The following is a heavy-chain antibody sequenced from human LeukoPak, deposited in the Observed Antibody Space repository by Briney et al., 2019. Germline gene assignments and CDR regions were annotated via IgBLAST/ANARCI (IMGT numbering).Heavy chain of an antibody. D-gene: IGHD4-17*01. CDR3: ARESLSGGDYDY. V-gene: IGHV4-59*12. CDR2: IYYSGST. CDR1: GGSITSYY. Sequence: SETLSLTCTVSGGSITSYYWSWIRQPPGKGLEWIGYIYYSGSTNYNPSLKSRVTISVDTSKNQFSLKLSSVTAADTAVYYSARESLSGGDYDYWGQGTLVTVSS. J-gene: IGHJ4*02.